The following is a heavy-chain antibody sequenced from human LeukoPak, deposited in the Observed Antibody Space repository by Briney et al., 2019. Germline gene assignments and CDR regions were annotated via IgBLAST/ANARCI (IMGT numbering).Heavy chain of an antibody. CDR3: AKHVLRQRPYFDP. CDR1: GFTFSSYS. J-gene: IGHJ5*02. CDR2: ITASASST. D-gene: IGHD2-8*02. V-gene: IGHV3-23*01. Sequence: PGGSLRLSCAASGFTFSSYSMIWVRQAPGKGLAWVSGITASASSTYYADSAKGRFTISRDNSKNTLYLQMNSLRAEDTAVYYCAKHVLRQRPYFDPWGEGTLVTVSS.